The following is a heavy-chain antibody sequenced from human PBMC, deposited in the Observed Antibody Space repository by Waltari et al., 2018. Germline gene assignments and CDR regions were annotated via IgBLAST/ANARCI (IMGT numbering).Heavy chain of an antibody. CDR2: GRGSGRT. V-gene: IGHV4-4*02. CDR3: ARDRGRGLYRDT. D-gene: IGHD2-15*01. J-gene: IGHJ5*02. Sequence: WWDWVPQSPQKELEGYGQGRGSGRTNSNPSFASGAPVSLDTSTNQFSLKGTSATAADTAVYYCARDRGRGLYRDTWGPGTLVTVSP. CDR1: W.